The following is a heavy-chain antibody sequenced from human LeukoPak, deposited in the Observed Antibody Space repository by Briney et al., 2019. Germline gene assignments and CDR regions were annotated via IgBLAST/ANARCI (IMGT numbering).Heavy chain of an antibody. V-gene: IGHV3-30*02. CDR1: GFTFSSYG. J-gene: IGHJ4*01. CDR2: IRYDGSNK. D-gene: IGHD1-26*01. Sequence: GGSLRLSCAASGFTFSSYGMHWVRQAPGKGLEWVAFIRYDGSNKYYADSVKGRFTISRDNSKNTLYLQMNSLSADDTAVYYCEKCGKVGATTYFDDWGQRTLVTAS. CDR3: EKCGKVGATTYFDD.